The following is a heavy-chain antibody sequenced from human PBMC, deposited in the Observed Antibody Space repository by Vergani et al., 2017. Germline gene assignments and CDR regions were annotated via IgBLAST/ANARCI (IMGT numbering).Heavy chain of an antibody. J-gene: IGHJ4*02. D-gene: IGHD1-7*01. CDR1: GFTFSDYY. CDR3: ARDLLPGTLLLLAY. Sequence: VQLLESGGGLVQPGGSLRLSCAASGFTFSDYYMTWIRQAPGKGLEWISYISGSGHTKYYADSVKGRFAISRDNANNSLYLQMNNLRVEDTAVYYCARDLLPGTLLLLAYWGQGTLISVSS. V-gene: IGHV3-11*04. CDR2: ISGSGHTK.